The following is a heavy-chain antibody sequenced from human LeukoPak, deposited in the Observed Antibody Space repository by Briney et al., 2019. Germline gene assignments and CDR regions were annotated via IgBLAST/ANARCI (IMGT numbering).Heavy chain of an antibody. V-gene: IGHV4-4*07. CDR3: ARDEYSSSSFDY. D-gene: IGHD6-6*01. Sequence: SEALSLTCTVSGGSISSYYWSWIRQPAGKGLEWIGRIYTSGSTNYNPSLKSRVTMSVDTSKNQFSLKLSSVTAADTAVYYCARDEYSSSSFDYWGQGTLVTVSS. CDR2: IYTSGST. CDR1: GGSISSYY. J-gene: IGHJ4*02.